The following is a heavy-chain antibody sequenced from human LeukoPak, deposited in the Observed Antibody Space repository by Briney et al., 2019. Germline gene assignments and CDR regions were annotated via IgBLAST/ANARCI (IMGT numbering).Heavy chain of an antibody. V-gene: IGHV1-46*01. D-gene: IGHD3-9*01. Sequence: ASVTVSCKASGYTFTSYYMHWVRQAPGQGLEWMGIINPSGGSTSYAQKFQGRVTMTRDMSTSTVYMELSSLRSEDTAVYYCARVGHYDILTGYYGYFDYWGQGTLVTVSS. CDR3: ARVGHYDILTGYYGYFDY. CDR2: INPSGGST. CDR1: GYTFTSYY. J-gene: IGHJ4*02.